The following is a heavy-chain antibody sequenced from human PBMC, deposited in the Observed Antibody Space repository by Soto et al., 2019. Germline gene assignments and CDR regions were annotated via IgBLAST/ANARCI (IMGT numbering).Heavy chain of an antibody. V-gene: IGHV3-23*01. CDR3: AKHDSARDYGDYAGWYFDL. Sequence: GGSLRLSCAASGFTFSSYAMSWVRQAPGKGLEWVSAISGSGGSTYYADSVKGRFTISRDNSKNTLYLQMNSLRAEDTAVYYCAKHDSARDYGDYAGWYFDLWGRGTLVTVSS. CDR2: ISGSGGST. CDR1: GFTFSSYA. D-gene: IGHD4-17*01. J-gene: IGHJ2*01.